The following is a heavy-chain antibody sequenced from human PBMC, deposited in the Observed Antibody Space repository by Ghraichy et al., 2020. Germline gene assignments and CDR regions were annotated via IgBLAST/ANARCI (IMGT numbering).Heavy chain of an antibody. Sequence: GESLNISCAASGFTFSNFAMMWVRQAPGKGLEWVSRLSGSGEATYYGDSVKGRFTISRDNAKNTLYLQMNSLRAGDTAVYYCAKSDCGSYGCKLIDSWGQGTRVTVSS. CDR1: GFTFSNFA. D-gene: IGHD2-21*01. CDR3: AKSDCGSYGCKLIDS. CDR2: LSGSGEAT. J-gene: IGHJ4*02. V-gene: IGHV3-23*01.